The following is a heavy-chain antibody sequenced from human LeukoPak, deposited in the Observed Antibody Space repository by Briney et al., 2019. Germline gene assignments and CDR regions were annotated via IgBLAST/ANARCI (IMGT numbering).Heavy chain of an antibody. CDR3: ARAVYDSSGYFYLYWFDP. D-gene: IGHD3-22*01. CDR1: GYTFTASY. V-gene: IGHV1-2*02. Sequence: ASMKVSCKASGYTFTASYIHWVRQAPGQGLEWMGWINPISGGTDSAQKFRGRVTMTRDTSINTVYMELSRLRSDDMAVYYCARAVYDSSGYFYLYWFDPWGQGTLVTVSS. CDR2: INPISGGT. J-gene: IGHJ5*02.